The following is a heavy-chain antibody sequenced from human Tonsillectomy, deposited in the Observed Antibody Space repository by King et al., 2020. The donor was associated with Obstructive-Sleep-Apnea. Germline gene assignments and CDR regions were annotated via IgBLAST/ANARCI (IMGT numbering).Heavy chain of an antibody. D-gene: IGHD5-18*01. Sequence: VQLVESGGGLVQPGGSLRLSCAVSGFTVSSTYISWVRQAPGKGLEWVSTLYSGGATDYADSVKGRFTIPRDTSKNTLYLHMNSLRAEDTAVYFCARGLGYSYGYSFDYWGQGTLVTVSS. V-gene: IGHV3-66*01. CDR3: ARGLGYSYGYSFDY. J-gene: IGHJ4*02. CDR1: GFTVSSTY. CDR2: LYSGGAT.